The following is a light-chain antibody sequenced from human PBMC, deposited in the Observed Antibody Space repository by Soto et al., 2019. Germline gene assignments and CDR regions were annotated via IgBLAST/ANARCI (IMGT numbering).Light chain of an antibody. CDR1: QSISNW. Sequence: DIQMTQSPSTLSASVGDRVTITCRASQSISNWLAWYQQKPGKAPKLLIYRASALERGVPSRFTGSGSGTEFTLTISSLQPDDFATYYCQQGYSIHALTFGGGTKVELK. CDR2: RAS. V-gene: IGKV1-5*03. J-gene: IGKJ4*01. CDR3: QQGYSIHALT.